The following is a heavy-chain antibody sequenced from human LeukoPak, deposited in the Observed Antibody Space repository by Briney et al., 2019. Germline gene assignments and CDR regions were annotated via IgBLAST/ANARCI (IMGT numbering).Heavy chain of an antibody. CDR3: AKYASPYANYGVRWFDS. V-gene: IGHV3-23*01. J-gene: IGHJ5*01. CDR2: ISGDPRTT. Sequence: PGGSLRLSCTASGFTFRTYIMAWVRQVPGKGLEWVSAISGDPRTTYYAVPVKGRFTISRDNFRDTLSLQMDTLRADDSAVYYCAKYASPYANYGVRWFDSWGQGTLVTVSS. D-gene: IGHD4/OR15-4a*01. CDR1: GFTFRTYI.